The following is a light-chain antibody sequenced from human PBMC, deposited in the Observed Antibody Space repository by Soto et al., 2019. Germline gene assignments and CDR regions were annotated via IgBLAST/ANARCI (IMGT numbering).Light chain of an antibody. CDR2: WAS. CDR3: QQYYSTPCT. CDR1: QNVLYGSNNKNY. J-gene: IGKJ3*01. V-gene: IGKV4-1*01. Sequence: DIVMTQSPDSLAVSLGERATINCKSSQNVLYGSNNKNYLAWYQQKPGQPPKLLIYWASIRESGVPDRFSGSGSGTDFPLTISSLQAEDVAVHYCQQYYSTPCTLGPGTKVEIK.